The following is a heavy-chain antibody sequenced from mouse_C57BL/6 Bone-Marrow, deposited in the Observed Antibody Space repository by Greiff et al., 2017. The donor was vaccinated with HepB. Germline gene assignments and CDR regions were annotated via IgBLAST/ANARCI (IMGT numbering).Heavy chain of an antibody. CDR3: ASPYYYGSSYV. V-gene: IGHV1-81*01. J-gene: IGHJ3*01. CDR2: IYPRSGNT. D-gene: IGHD1-1*01. Sequence: LVESGAELARPGASVKLSCKASGYTFTSYGISWVKQRTGQGLEWIGEIYPRSGNTYYNEKFKGKATLTADKSSSTAYMELRSLTSEDSAVYFCASPYYYGSSYVWGQGTLVTVSA. CDR1: GYTFTSYG.